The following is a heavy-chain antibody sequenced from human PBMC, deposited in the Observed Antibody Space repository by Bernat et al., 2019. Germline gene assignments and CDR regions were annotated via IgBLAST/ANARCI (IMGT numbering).Heavy chain of an antibody. Sequence: QVQLVESGGGVVQPGRSLRLSCAASGFTFSSYGMHWVRQAPGKGLELVAVIWYDGSNKYYADSVKGRFTISRDNSKNTLYLQMNSLRAEDTAVYYWASIAVAGIDYWGQGTLVTVSS. CDR1: GFTFSSYG. CDR2: IWYDGSNK. CDR3: ASIAVAGIDY. D-gene: IGHD6-19*01. J-gene: IGHJ4*02. V-gene: IGHV3-33*01.